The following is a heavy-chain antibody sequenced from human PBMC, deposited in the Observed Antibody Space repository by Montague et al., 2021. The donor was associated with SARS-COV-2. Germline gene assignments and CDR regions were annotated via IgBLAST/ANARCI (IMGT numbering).Heavy chain of an antibody. CDR2: FYSVGST. CDR3: AREPMTADAFDL. CDR1: GASVGSSD. J-gene: IGHJ3*01. V-gene: IGHV4-59*02. Sequence: SETLSLTCTVSGASVGSSDWGWIRQSPGKGLEWIGYFYSVGSTDYNPSLKSRATISRDTSKNQFSLKVRSVTAADTAVYYCAREPMTADAFDLWGQGTMVTVSS. D-gene: IGHD5-18*01.